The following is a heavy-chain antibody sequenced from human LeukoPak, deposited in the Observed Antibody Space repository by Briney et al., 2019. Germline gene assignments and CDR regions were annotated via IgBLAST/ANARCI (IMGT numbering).Heavy chain of an antibody. CDR2: IFPMFGIA. CDR3: AADGLEPGFGSVSGSFDY. V-gene: IGHV1-69*10. Sequence: AVNVSCKASGGTFSSYAISWVRQAPGQGLEWMGRIFPMFGIANYAQKFRGRVTITADKYTSTAYMELSRLRSEDTAVYFCAADGLEPGFGSVSGSFDYWGQGTLVTVSS. CDR1: GGTFSSYA. D-gene: IGHD1-1*01. J-gene: IGHJ4*02.